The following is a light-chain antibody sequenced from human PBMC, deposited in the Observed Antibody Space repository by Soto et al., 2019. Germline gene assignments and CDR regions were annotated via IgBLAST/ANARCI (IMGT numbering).Light chain of an antibody. CDR3: SSDAGSTRGV. Sequence: QSVLTQPPSASGSPGQSVTISCTGTSSDVGGYNYVSWYQQHPGKAPKLMIYEVSKRPSGVPDRFSGSKSGNTASLTDSGLQAEDEADYYCSSDAGSTRGVFGTGTKLTVL. CDR1: SSDVGGYNY. CDR2: EVS. J-gene: IGLJ1*01. V-gene: IGLV2-8*01.